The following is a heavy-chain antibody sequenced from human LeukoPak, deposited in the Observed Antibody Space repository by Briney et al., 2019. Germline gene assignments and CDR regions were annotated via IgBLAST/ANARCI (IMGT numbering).Heavy chain of an antibody. D-gene: IGHD6-19*01. V-gene: IGHV3-21*01. J-gene: IGHJ4*02. CDR2: ISSSSSYI. Sequence: PGGSLRLSCAASGFTFSSYSMNWVRQAPGKGLEWVSSISSSSSYIYYADSVKGRFTISRDNAKNSLYLQMNSLRAEDTAVYYCARGVQQWLPLFFDYWGQGTLVTVSS. CDR1: GFTFSSYS. CDR3: ARGVQQWLPLFFDY.